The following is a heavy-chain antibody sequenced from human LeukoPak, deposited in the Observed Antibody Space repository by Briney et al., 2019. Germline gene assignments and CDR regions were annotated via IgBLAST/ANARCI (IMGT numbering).Heavy chain of an antibody. CDR1: GFTFSTYS. D-gene: IGHD5-12*01. CDR3: ARAGGYQSFDY. CDR2: VSSGSSYI. Sequence: KSGESLRLSCAASGFTFSTYSMSWVRQAPGKGLEWVSSVSSGSSYIYYADSVKGRFTISRDNAKNSLYLQMNSLRAEDTAVYYCARAGGYQSFDYWGQGTLVTVSS. J-gene: IGHJ4*02. V-gene: IGHV3-21*01.